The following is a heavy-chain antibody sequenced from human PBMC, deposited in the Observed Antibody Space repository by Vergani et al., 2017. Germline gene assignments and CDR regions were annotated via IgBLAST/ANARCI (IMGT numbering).Heavy chain of an antibody. D-gene: IGHD5-12*01. J-gene: IGHJ6*02. CDR2: ISGSGGST. Sequence: VQLVESGGGVVQPGRSLRLSCAASGFTFNHYAMNWVRQAPGKGLEWVSGISGSGGSTYYAGSVKGRFTISRDSSKNTLYLQMNSLSAGDAAVYYCAKANPRNSGYDYLYYYHAMDVWAKGPRSPSP. CDR3: AKANPRNSGYDYLYYYHAMDV. V-gene: IGHV3-23*04. CDR1: GFTFNHYA.